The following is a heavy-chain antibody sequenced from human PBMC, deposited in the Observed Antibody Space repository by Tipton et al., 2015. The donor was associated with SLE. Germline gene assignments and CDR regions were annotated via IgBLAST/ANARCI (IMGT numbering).Heavy chain of an antibody. V-gene: IGHV3-21*01. D-gene: IGHD2-21*01. CDR2: ISSSSSYI. J-gene: IGHJ3*02. CDR3: ARDVIRGAFDI. Sequence: SLRLSCAASGFTFSSYSMNWVRQAPGKGLEWVSSISSSSSYIYYADSVKGRFTISRDNAKNSLYLQMNSRRAEDTAVYYCARDVIRGAFDIWGQGTMVTVSS. CDR1: GFTFSSYS.